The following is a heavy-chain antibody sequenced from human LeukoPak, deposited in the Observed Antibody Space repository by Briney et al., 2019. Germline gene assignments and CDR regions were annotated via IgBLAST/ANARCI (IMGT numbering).Heavy chain of an antibody. CDR3: ARDRAAAGRELDAFDI. CDR2: ISAYNGNT. CDR1: GYTFTSYG. D-gene: IGHD6-13*01. Sequence: ASVKVSCKASGYTFTSYGISWVRQAPGQGLEWMGWISAYNGNTNYAQKLQGRVTMTTDTSTSTAYMELRSLRSDDTAVYYCARDRAAAGRELDAFDIWGQGTMVTVSS. V-gene: IGHV1-18*01. J-gene: IGHJ3*02.